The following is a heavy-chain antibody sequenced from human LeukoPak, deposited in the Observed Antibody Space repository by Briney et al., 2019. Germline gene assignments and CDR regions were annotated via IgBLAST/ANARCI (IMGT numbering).Heavy chain of an antibody. V-gene: IGHV1-8*01. D-gene: IGHD3-22*01. CDR3: AREDIMADSSGFYYRIPDY. Sequence: ASVKVSCKASGYTFSTYDINWVRQATGHGLEWMGWMNPNSVNTGYAQKFQGRVTMTRNTSISTAYMELSSLRSEDTAVYYCAREDIMADSSGFYYRIPDYWGQGTLVTVSS. CDR2: MNPNSVNT. CDR1: GYTFSTYD. J-gene: IGHJ4*02.